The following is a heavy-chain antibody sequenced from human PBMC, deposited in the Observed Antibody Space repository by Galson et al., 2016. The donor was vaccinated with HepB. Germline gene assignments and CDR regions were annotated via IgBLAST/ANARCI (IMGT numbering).Heavy chain of an antibody. CDR1: GFNFGRYA. D-gene: IGHD3-3*01. CDR2: IFFDGRTE. J-gene: IGHJ4*02. V-gene: IGHV3-30*04. CDR3: ARDGWGILRFLEW. Sequence: SLRLSCAASGFNFGRYAMHWVRQAPGKGLEWVGSIFFDGRTENYADSVKGRFTISRDNSNDTLSLQMNSLRPEDTAVYFCARDGWGILRFLEWWGQGTLVTVSS.